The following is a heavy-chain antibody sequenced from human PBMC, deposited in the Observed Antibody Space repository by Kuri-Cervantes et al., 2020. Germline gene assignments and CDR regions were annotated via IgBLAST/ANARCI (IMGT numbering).Heavy chain of an antibody. D-gene: IGHD1-26*01. J-gene: IGHJ4*02. Sequence: ASVKVSCKASGYTSTGYYMHWVRQAPGQGLEWMGIINPSGGSTSYAQKFQGRVTMTRDTSTSTVYMELSSLRSEDTAVYYCARGGSGSYVSDDPFDYWGQGTLVTVSS. CDR2: INPSGGST. CDR1: GYTSTGYY. CDR3: ARGGSGSYVSDDPFDY. V-gene: IGHV1-46*01.